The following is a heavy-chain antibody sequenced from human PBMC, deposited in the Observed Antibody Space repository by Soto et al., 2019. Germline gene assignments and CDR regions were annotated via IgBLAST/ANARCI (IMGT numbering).Heavy chain of an antibody. V-gene: IGHV3-23*01. CDR2: ASARNNT. CDR1: GFTFSSHV. CDR3: XXXXXSXXPXGYSSSWYGWFDP. J-gene: IGHJ5*02. Sequence: EVQLLETGGGLVQPGGSLRLSCTASGFTFSSHVMSWVRQAPGKGLEWVSAASARNNTYYADSVKGPFTISRDNSKSTVXXXXXXXXXXXXXXXXXXXXXXSXXPXGYSSSWYGWFDPWGQGTLVVVSS. D-gene: IGHD6-13*01.